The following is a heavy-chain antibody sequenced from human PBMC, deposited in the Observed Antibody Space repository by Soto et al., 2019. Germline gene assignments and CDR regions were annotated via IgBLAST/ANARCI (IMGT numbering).Heavy chain of an antibody. Sequence: GGSLRLSCAASGFTFSSYAMSWVRQAPGKGLEWVSAISGSGGSTYYADSVKGRFTISRDNSKNTLYLQMNGLRAEDTAVYYCAKPRFNIAAGYNYFDYWGQGTLVTVSS. CDR1: GFTFSSYA. J-gene: IGHJ4*02. CDR3: AKPRFNIAAGYNYFDY. D-gene: IGHD6-13*01. CDR2: ISGSGGST. V-gene: IGHV3-23*01.